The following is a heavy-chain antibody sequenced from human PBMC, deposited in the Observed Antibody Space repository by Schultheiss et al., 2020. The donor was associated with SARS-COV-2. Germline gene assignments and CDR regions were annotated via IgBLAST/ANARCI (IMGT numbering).Heavy chain of an antibody. CDR3: ARGYCGGGSCYEGEWFDS. J-gene: IGHJ5*01. CDR2: IYPGESDT. Sequence: GESLKISCKGSGYSFSSYWLGWVRQMPGKGLEWMGIIYPGESDTRYSPSFQGQVTISADKSISTAYLQWSSLKASDTAMYYCARGYCGGGSCYEGEWFDSGGRETLCTVSS. D-gene: IGHD2-15*01. CDR1: GYSFSSYW. V-gene: IGHV5-51*01.